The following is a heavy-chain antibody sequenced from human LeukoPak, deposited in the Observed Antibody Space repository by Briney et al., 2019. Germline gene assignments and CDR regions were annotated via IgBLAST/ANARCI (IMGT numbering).Heavy chain of an antibody. CDR3: ATYDQQLAFDN. CDR2: MYTSGSK. J-gene: IGHJ4*02. V-gene: IGHV4-4*07. Sequence: SDTLSLTCTVSGGSMSSYYWSWIRLPAGKGLEWIGRMYTSGSKNYNSSLKSRVTMSIDTSKKHFSLTLDSVAAADTAVYYCATYDQQLAFDNWGQGSLVTVSS. D-gene: IGHD6-13*01. CDR1: GGSMSSYY.